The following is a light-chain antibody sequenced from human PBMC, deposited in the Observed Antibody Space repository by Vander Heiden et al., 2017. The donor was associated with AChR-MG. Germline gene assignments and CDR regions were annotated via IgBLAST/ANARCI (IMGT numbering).Light chain of an antibody. J-gene: IGKJ4*01. CDR3: QQENSYPLT. CDR1: HNIYTW. CDR2: KAS. V-gene: IGKV1-5*03. Sequence: DIQMTQSPSTLSASVGDRVTITCRASHNIYTWLAWHQHKPQKAPKLLIYKASSLESGVPSRFSGSGSGTEFTLTISSLQPDDFATYYCQQENSYPLTFGGRTKVEIK.